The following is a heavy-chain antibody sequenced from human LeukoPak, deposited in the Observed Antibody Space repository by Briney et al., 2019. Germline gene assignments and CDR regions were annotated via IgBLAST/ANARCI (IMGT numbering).Heavy chain of an antibody. CDR3: ARQSLAYDILTGYYYDY. V-gene: IGHV5-51*01. Sequence: GESLKISCKGSGYSFTSYWIGWVRQMPGKGLEWMGIIYPGDSDTRYSPSFQGQVTISADKSISTAYLQWSSLKASDTAMYYCARQSLAYDILTGYYYDYWGQGTLVTVSS. CDR1: GYSFTSYW. CDR2: IYPGDSDT. D-gene: IGHD3-9*01. J-gene: IGHJ4*02.